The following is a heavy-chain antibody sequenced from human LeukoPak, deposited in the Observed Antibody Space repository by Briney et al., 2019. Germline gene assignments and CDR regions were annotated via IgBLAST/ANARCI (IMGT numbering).Heavy chain of an antibody. D-gene: IGHD3-9*01. J-gene: IGHJ4*02. CDR3: ARHVPYYDILTVDPTFDY. CDR1: GGSISSYY. Sequence: SETLSLTCTVSGGSISSYYWSWLRQPPGKGLEWIGYIYYSGSTNYNPSLKSRVTISVDTSKNQFSLKLSSVTAADTAVYYCARHVPYYDILTVDPTFDYWGQGTLVTVSS. CDR2: IYYSGST. V-gene: IGHV4-59*08.